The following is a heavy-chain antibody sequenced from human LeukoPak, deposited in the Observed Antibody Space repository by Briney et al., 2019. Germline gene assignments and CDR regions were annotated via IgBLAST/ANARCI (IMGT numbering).Heavy chain of an antibody. Sequence: PGGSLRLSCAASGFMFDDYTMHWVRQAPGKGLEWVSGISWNSGSRDYADSVQGRFTISRDNAKNSLYLQMNSLRAEDTAVYYCARDQVVDYDYVWGSYRYTINFDYCGQGTLVTVSS. CDR1: GFMFDDYT. CDR2: ISWNSGSR. V-gene: IGHV3-9*01. CDR3: ARDQVVDYDYVWGSYRYTINFDY. J-gene: IGHJ4*02. D-gene: IGHD3-16*02.